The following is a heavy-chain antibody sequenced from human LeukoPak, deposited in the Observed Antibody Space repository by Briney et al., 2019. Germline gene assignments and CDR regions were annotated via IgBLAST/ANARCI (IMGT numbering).Heavy chain of an antibody. CDR1: AFSVRNIRVG. D-gene: IGHD3-16*01. CDR2: ILSNDEK. V-gene: IGHV2-26*01. J-gene: IGHJ6*03. CDR3: ARTSITFAGIILGPRYHIDL. Sequence: SGPTLVNPTETLTLTCTVSAFSVRNIRVGVSWIRQPPGKAPEWPAHILSNDEKTYNTSLKSRLTISKDTSKSQVVLTMSNMDPVDTATYYCARTSITFAGIILGPRYHIDLWGAGTTVTVSS.